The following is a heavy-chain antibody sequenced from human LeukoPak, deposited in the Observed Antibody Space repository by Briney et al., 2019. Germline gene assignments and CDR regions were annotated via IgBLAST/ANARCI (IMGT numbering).Heavy chain of an antibody. J-gene: IGHJ6*02. V-gene: IGHV3-30*18. CDR1: GFTFSSNG. CDR2: ISYDGSNK. Sequence: GGSLRLSCAASGFTFSSNGMHWVRQAPGKGLEWVAVISYDGSNKYYADSVKGRITVSRDNSKNTLYLRMNSLRAEDTAVYYCAKTPYYYYGMDVWGQGTTVTVSS. CDR3: AKTPYYYYGMDV.